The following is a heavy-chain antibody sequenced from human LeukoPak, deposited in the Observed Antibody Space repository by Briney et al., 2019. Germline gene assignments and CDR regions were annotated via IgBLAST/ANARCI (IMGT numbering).Heavy chain of an antibody. CDR1: GFTFSSYS. Sequence: KPGGSLRLSCAASGFTFSSYSMNWVRQAPGKGLEWVSSISSSSSYIYYADSVKGRFTISRDNAKNSLYLQMNSLRAEDTAVYYCARSRYNWNFFVANWGQGTLVTVSS. J-gene: IGHJ4*02. D-gene: IGHD1-7*01. CDR2: ISSSSSYI. V-gene: IGHV3-21*01. CDR3: ARSRYNWNFFVAN.